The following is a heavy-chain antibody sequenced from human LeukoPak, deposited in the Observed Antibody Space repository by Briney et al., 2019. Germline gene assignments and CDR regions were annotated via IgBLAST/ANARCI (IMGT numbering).Heavy chain of an antibody. CDR2: IKQDGGEK. Sequence: GALRLSCAASGFTFSRHAMNWVRQAPGKGLEWVANIKQDGGEKHYVDSVKGRFTISGDNAKNSLYLQMNSLRAEDTAVYYCASGSGWLIENWGQGTLVTVSS. CDR1: GFTFSRHA. J-gene: IGHJ4*02. D-gene: IGHD6-19*01. V-gene: IGHV3-7*01. CDR3: ASGSGWLIEN.